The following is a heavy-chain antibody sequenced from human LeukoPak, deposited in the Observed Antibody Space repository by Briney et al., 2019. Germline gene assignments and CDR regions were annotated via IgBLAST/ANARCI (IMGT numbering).Heavy chain of an antibody. J-gene: IGHJ4*02. Sequence: PSETLSLTCTVSGGSISSYYWSWIRQPPGKGLEWIGYIYYSGSTSYNPSLKSRVTISVDTSKNQFSLKLSSVTAADTAVYYCARVDKFSAYYFDYWGQGTLVTVSS. CDR3: ARVDKFSAYYFDY. D-gene: IGHD3-9*01. CDR2: IYYSGST. V-gene: IGHV4-59*01. CDR1: GGSISSYY.